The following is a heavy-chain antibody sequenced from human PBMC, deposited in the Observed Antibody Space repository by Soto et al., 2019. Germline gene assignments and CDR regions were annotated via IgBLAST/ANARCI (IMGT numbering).Heavy chain of an antibody. V-gene: IGHV3-13*01. D-gene: IGHD6-13*01. CDR3: ARGIAAAGSAYYYSYGMDV. J-gene: IGHJ6*02. Sequence: QPGGSLRLSCAASGFTFSSYDMHWVRQATGKGLEWVSAIGTAGDTYYPGSVKGRFTISRENAKNSLYLQMNSLRAGDTAVYYCARGIAAAGSAYYYSYGMDVWGQGTTVTVSS. CDR2: IGTAGDT. CDR1: GFTFSSYD.